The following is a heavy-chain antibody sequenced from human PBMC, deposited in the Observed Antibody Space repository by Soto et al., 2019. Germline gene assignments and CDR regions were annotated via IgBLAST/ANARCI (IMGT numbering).Heavy chain of an antibody. J-gene: IGHJ4*02. CDR3: AKNWNWGSLVH. V-gene: IGHV4-61*05. CDR1: GVSISSSSYY. CDR2: IYYGGST. D-gene: IGHD7-27*01. Sequence: SETLSLTCSVSGVSISSSSYYWSWIRQPPGKGLEWIGFIYYGGSTNYNPSLKSRVTISVDTPKNQFSLKLSSVTAADTAVYYCAKNWNWGSLVHWGQGTLVTVSS.